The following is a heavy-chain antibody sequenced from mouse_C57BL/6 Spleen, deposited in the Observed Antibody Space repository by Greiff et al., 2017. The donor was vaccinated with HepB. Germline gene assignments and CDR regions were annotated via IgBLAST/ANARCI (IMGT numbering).Heavy chain of an antibody. CDR3: ARYPGLITTVVAPGYYAMDY. J-gene: IGHJ4*01. CDR2: IYPRSGNT. CDR1: GYTFTSYG. V-gene: IGHV1-81*01. D-gene: IGHD1-1*01. Sequence: LVESGAELARPGASVKLSCKASGYTFTSYGISWVKQRTGQGLEWIGEIYPRSGNTYYNEKFKGKATLTADKSSSTAYMELRSLTSEDSAVYFCARYPGLITTVVAPGYYAMDYWGQGTSVTVSS.